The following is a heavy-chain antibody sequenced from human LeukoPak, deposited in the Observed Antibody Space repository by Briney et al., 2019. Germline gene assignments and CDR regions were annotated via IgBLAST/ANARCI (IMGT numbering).Heavy chain of an antibody. CDR1: GFTFSGSA. D-gene: IGHD3-22*01. Sequence: PGGSLRLSCAASGFTFSGSAMHWVRQASGKGLEWVGRIRSKANSYATAYAASVKGRFTISRDDSKNTAYLQMNSLKTEDTAVYYCTRRHYHDSSGYLDYWGQGTLVTVSS. CDR3: TRRHYHDSSGYLDY. CDR2: IRSKANSYAT. J-gene: IGHJ4*02. V-gene: IGHV3-73*01.